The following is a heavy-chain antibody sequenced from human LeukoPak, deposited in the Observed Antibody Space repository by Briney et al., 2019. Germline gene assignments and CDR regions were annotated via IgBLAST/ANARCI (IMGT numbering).Heavy chain of an antibody. CDR3: ASSRDGYNYLDY. J-gene: IGHJ4*02. CDR2: IYYSGST. Sequence: SETLSLTCTVSGGSISSYYWSWIRQPPGKGLEWIGYIYYSGSTNYNPSLKSRVTISVDTSKNQFSLKLSSVTAADTAVYYCASSRDGYNYLDYWGQGTLVTVSP. V-gene: IGHV4-59*01. D-gene: IGHD5-24*01. CDR1: GGSISSYY.